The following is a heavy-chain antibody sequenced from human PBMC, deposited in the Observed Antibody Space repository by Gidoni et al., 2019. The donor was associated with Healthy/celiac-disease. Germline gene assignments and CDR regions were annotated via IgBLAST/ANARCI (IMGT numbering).Heavy chain of an antibody. CDR2: INHSGST. CDR3: ARADNYSVVVVAATVHDAFDI. V-gene: IGHV4-34*01. J-gene: IGHJ3*02. D-gene: IGHD2-15*01. CDR1: GGYFSGSY. Sequence: QVQLQQVDAGRLKPSETLSLTCAVYGGYFSGSYWSWIRQPPGKGLEWIGEINHSGSTNYNPSLKSRGTISVDTSKNQFSLKLSSVTAADTAVYYCARADNYSVVVVAATVHDAFDIWGQGTMVTVSS.